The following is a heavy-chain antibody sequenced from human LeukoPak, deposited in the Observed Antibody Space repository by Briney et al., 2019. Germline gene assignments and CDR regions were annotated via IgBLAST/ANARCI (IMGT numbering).Heavy chain of an antibody. J-gene: IGHJ6*03. CDR3: ARRVSSSSLSYYYYYMDV. Sequence: GGSLRLSCAASGFTFSSYGMHWVRQAPGKGLEWVAVMWYDGSNKYYADSVKGRFTISRDNSKNTLYLQMNSLRAEDTAVYYCARRVSSSSLSYYYYYMDVWGKGTTVTVSS. CDR2: MWYDGSNK. D-gene: IGHD6-6*01. V-gene: IGHV3-33*01. CDR1: GFTFSSYG.